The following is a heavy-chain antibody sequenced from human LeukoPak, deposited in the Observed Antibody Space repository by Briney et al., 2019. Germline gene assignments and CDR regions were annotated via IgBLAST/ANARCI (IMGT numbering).Heavy chain of an antibody. CDR2: ISGSGGST. CDR1: GFTFSSYA. V-gene: IGHV3-23*01. Sequence: GGSLRLSCAASGFTFSSYAMSWVRQAPGKGLEWVSAISGSGGSTYYADSVKGRFTISRDNSKNTLYLQMNSLRAEDTAVYYCAKSDRRYSSSWYLQSYYYYYGMDVWGQGTTVTVS. CDR3: AKSDRRYSSSWYLQSYYYYYGMDV. D-gene: IGHD6-13*01. J-gene: IGHJ6*02.